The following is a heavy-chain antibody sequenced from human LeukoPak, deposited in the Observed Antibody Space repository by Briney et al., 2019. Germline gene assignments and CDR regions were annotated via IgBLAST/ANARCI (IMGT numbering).Heavy chain of an antibody. D-gene: IGHD3-22*01. V-gene: IGHV3-23*01. CDR3: AKGAIGYYGKHYFDY. J-gene: IGHJ4*02. CDR2: ISGSSGAT. Sequence: PGGSLRLSCAASGFTFSSYAMSWVRQAPGKGLEWVSDISGSSGATYYADTVKGRFAISRDNSKNTLYLQMNSLRAEDTAVYYCAKGAIGYYGKHYFDYWGQGTLVTVSS. CDR1: GFTFSSYA.